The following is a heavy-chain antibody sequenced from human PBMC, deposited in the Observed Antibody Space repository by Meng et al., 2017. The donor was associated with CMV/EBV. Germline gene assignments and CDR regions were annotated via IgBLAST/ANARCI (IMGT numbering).Heavy chain of an antibody. D-gene: IGHD5-18*01. Sequence: QFRCKEAWPTLVKPTQTLSLTCTFSGFSLSTSWVCLGWIRQPPGKALEWLARIYWDDDKRYSPSLKSRLTITKDTSKNQLVLTMTNMDPVDTATYYCAHLDTAKLHFDYWGQGTLVTVSS. CDR3: AHLDTAKLHFDY. V-gene: IGHV2-5*02. CDR1: GFSLSTSWVC. J-gene: IGHJ4*02. CDR2: IYWDDDK.